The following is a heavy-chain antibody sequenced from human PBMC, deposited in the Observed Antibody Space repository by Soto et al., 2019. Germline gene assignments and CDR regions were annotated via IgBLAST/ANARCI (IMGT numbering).Heavy chain of an antibody. CDR2: ISSSSSTI. V-gene: IGHV3-48*02. CDR1: GFTFSSYS. D-gene: IGHD6-19*01. Sequence: EVQLVESGGGLVQPGGSLRLSCAASGFTFSSYSMNWVRQAPGKGLEWVSYISSSSSTIYYADSVKGRFTISRDNAKNSLYLQMNSLRDEDTAVYYCARDKSLVAVAVYNWFDPWGQGTLVTVSS. J-gene: IGHJ5*02. CDR3: ARDKSLVAVAVYNWFDP.